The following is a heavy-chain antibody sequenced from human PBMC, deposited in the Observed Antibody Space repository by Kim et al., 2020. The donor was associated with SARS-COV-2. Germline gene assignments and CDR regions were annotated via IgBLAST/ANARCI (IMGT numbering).Heavy chain of an antibody. Sequence: SETLSLTCTVSGGSINSGDVYWSWIRQSPGKGLEWIGYIDYSGNTYYNPSLNSRVTILLDTSKNQFSPNLNSVTAADTAVYYCGRDETWGSSTGQVHWG. V-gene: IGHV4-30-4*01. CDR3: GRDETWGSSTGQVH. J-gene: IGHJ1*01. CDR1: GGSINSGDVY. CDR2: IDYSGNT. D-gene: IGHD3-16*01.